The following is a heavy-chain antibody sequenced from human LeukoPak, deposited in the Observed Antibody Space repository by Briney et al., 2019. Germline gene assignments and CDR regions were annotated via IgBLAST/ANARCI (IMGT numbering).Heavy chain of an antibody. CDR3: AKGGSSGWYLSNWFDP. Sequence: PGGSLRLSRAASGFTFSNYAMSWVRQAPGKGLEGVSAISGSGDGTFYADSVKGRFTISRDTSKNTVHLQMNSLRADDTAVYYCAKGGSSGWYLSNWFDPWGQGTLVTVSS. J-gene: IGHJ5*02. V-gene: IGHV3-23*01. CDR2: ISGSGDGT. D-gene: IGHD6-19*01. CDR1: GFTFSNYA.